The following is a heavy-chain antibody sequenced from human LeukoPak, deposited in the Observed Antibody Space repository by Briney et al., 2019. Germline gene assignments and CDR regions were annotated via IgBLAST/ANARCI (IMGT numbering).Heavy chain of an antibody. CDR3: ARDWYHAIDY. V-gene: IGHV3-7*01. Sequence: PGGSLRLSCAASGFTFSSYWMSWVRQAPGKGLEWVANIKQDGSEKYYVDSVKGRFTISRDNAKNTLYLQINSLRVDDTAVYYCARDWYHAIDYWGQGTLVTVSS. CDR1: GFTFSSYW. J-gene: IGHJ4*02. D-gene: IGHD2-2*01. CDR2: IKQDGSEK.